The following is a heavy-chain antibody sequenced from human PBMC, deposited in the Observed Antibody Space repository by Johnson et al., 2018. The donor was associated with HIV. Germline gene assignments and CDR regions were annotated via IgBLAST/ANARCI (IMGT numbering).Heavy chain of an antibody. V-gene: IGHV3-7*01. D-gene: IGHD5-24*01. J-gene: IGHJ3*02. CDR2: IKQDGSEK. Sequence: VQLVESGGGLVQPGGSLRLSCAASGFMFSRYWMSWVRQAPGKGLEWVANIKQDGSEKYYVDSVKGRFTISRDNAKNSLYVQMNSLRAEDTAMYYCAKGGVGRDGNRDAFDIWGQGTMVTVSS. CDR1: GFMFSRYW. CDR3: AKGGVGRDGNRDAFDI.